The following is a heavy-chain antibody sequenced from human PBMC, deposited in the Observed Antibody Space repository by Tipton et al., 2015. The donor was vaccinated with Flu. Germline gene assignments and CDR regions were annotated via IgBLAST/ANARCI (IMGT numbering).Heavy chain of an antibody. V-gene: IGHV5-51*03. CDR3: ARIGASFTGGTTVAFGYVDK. CDR2: VYPGDSDT. D-gene: IGHD1-1*01. J-gene: IGHJ4*01. Sequence: QLVQSGAKVKKPGESLRISCKASGYTFKSYWIAWVRQMPGKGLEWMGNVYPGDSDTRYRPSFQGQVTISADKSKSTAYLQWSSLKSSDSGIYYCARIGASFTGGTTVAFGYVDKWGLGSLVTVSS. CDR1: GYTFKSYW.